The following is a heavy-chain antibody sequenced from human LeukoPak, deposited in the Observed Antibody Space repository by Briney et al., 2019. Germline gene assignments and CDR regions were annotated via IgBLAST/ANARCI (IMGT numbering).Heavy chain of an antibody. CDR1: GDSISYYY. D-gene: IGHD5-18*01. J-gene: IGHJ4*02. Sequence: PSETLSLTCTVSGDSISYYYWSWIRQPPGKGLEWIGKIYYSGNTNYNPSLRSRVTISVDTSKNQFSLKLSSVTAADTAVYYCARVRGYSYDSSDFDYWGQGTLVTVSS. CDR2: IYYSGNT. CDR3: ARVRGYSYDSSDFDY. V-gene: IGHV4-59*01.